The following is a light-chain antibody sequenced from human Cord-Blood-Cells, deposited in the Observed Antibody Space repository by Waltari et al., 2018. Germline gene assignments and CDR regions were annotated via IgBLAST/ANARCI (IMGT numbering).Light chain of an antibody. J-gene: IGKJ1*01. V-gene: IGKV1-39*01. CDR3: QQSYSTPRT. CDR1: QSISSY. CDR2: ATS. Sequence: DIQMTQSPSSLSASVGDRVTITCRASQSISSYLNWYQQKPGKDPKLLIYATSSLQSRLPSRCSGSGSVTDCTLTISSLQPEDFATDYCQQSYSTPRTFGQGTKVEIK.